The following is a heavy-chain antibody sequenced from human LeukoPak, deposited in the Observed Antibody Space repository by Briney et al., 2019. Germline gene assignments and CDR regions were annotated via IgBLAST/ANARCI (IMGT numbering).Heavy chain of an antibody. D-gene: IGHD5-12*01. CDR1: GGSINSGSYF. CDR2: ISTSGST. CDR3: TRDSSGYDWFYDY. J-gene: IGHJ4*02. V-gene: IGHV4-61*02. Sequence: SETLSLTCTVSGGSINSGSYFWSWIRQPAGKGLEWIGCISTSGSTNYNPSLKRRATMSVDTSKNQFSLMLSSVTAADAAVYYCTRDSSGYDWFYDYWGQGTLVTVSS.